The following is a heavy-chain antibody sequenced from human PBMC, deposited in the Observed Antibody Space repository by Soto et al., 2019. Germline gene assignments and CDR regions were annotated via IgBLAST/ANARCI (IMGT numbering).Heavy chain of an antibody. J-gene: IGHJ3*02. CDR3: ARLFAYYDKEPGAFDI. Sequence: PSETLSLTCTVSGVSIGSGDYSWSWIRQPPGKGLEWIGYIYYSGTSYYNPSLKSRLIISVDTSKNQFSLELTSVTAADTAMYYCARLFAYYDKEPGAFDIWGQGTMVTVSS. D-gene: IGHD3-16*01. V-gene: IGHV4-30-4*08. CDR1: GVSIGSGDYS. CDR2: IYYSGTS.